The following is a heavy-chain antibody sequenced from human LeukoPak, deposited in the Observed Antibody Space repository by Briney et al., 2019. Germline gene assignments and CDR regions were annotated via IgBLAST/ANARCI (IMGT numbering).Heavy chain of an antibody. V-gene: IGHV1-46*01. D-gene: IGHD3-16*02. Sequence: ASVKVSCKASGYTFTSYYMHWVRQAPGQGLEWMGIINPSGGSTSYAQKFQGRVTMTRDTSTSTVYMELSSLRSEDTAVYYCARDVNDLGELSQLYYYYYGMDVWGQGTTVTVSS. CDR2: INPSGGST. CDR1: GYTFTSYY. CDR3: ARDVNDLGELSQLYYYYYGMDV. J-gene: IGHJ6*02.